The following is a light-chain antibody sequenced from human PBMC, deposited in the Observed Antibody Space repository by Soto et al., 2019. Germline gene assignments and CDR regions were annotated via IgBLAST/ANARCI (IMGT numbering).Light chain of an antibody. CDR2: AAS. CDR3: QQANSFPLT. CDR1: QGISNW. J-gene: IGKJ4*01. V-gene: IGKV1-12*01. Sequence: DIQMTQSPSSVSASVGDRVTITCRASQGISNWLAWYQQKPGKAPKLLIYAASSLQSGVPSRFSGSGFGTDFTLTISSLQPEDFATYYCQQANSFPLTFGGGTEVDIK.